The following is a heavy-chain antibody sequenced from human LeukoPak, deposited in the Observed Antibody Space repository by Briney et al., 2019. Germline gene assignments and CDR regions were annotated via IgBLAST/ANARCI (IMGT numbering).Heavy chain of an antibody. CDR3: AREVLGETGAGGY. Sequence: GGSLRHSCAASGFTYSRYTMNWVRQAPGEGLEWIASISPSASSTYHAESVKGRFTISRDNAKNSLYLQMNSLRAEDTAVYYCAREVLGETGAGGYWGQGTLVTVSS. J-gene: IGHJ4*02. V-gene: IGHV3-21*01. D-gene: IGHD3-10*01. CDR1: GFTYSRYT. CDR2: ISPSASST.